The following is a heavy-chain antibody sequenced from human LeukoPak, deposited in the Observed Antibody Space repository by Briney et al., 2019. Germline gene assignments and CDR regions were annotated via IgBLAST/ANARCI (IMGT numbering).Heavy chain of an antibody. CDR3: ARGYGSGSSYFDY. D-gene: IGHD3-10*01. V-gene: IGHV3-30-3*01. J-gene: IGHJ4*02. Sequence: GGSLRLSCAASGFIFSNYWMSWVRQAPGKGLEWVAIMSYDGRNEYYADSVKGRFTISRDNSKNALFLQMNSLRPEDTANYHCARGYGSGSSYFDYWGQGTLVTVSS. CDR2: MSYDGRNE. CDR1: GFIFSNYW.